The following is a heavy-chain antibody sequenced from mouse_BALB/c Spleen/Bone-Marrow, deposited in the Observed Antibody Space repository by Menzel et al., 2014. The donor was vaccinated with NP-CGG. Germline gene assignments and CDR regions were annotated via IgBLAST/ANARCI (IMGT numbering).Heavy chain of an antibody. CDR3: AKALGGGYYYAMDY. D-gene: IGHD2-2*01. CDR1: GYTFTSYW. Sequence: QVQLQQPGAELVKPGASVKLSCKASGYTFTSYWMNWVKQRPGRGLEWIGRIDPSDSDTHYNQKFKDKATLTVDKSSSTAYIQLRSLTTEDSAVYYCAKALGGGYYYAMDYWGQGTSVTVSS. J-gene: IGHJ4*01. CDR2: IDPSDSDT. V-gene: IGHV1-69*02.